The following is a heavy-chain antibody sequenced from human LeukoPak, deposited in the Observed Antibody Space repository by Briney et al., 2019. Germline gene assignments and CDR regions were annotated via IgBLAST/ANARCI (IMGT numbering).Heavy chain of an antibody. Sequence: SETLSLTWAVSGGSISSSNWWSWIRQPPGKGLEWMGEIYHSGSTNYNPSLKSRVTISVDKSKTQFSLKLSSVTAADTAIYYCARDKSTPLFGEPRYYYYMDVWGKGTTVTISS. CDR3: ARDKSTPLFGEPRYYYYMDV. CDR2: IYHSGST. J-gene: IGHJ6*03. D-gene: IGHD3-10*02. V-gene: IGHV4-4*02. CDR1: GGSISSSNW.